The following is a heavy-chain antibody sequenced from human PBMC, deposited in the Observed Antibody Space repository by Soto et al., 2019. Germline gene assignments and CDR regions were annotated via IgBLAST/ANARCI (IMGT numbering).Heavy chain of an antibody. J-gene: IGHJ3*02. Sequence: QVQLAQSGAEVKKPGSSVKVSCKASGGTFSSYAISWVRQAPGQGLEWMGGIIPIFGTANYAQKFKGRVTITADEFSRTGYMEVGSLRSEDTAVYYCARGRNVDIVGTKGGGAFDIWGQGTMVTVSS. CDR2: IIPIFGTA. V-gene: IGHV1-69*01. D-gene: IGHD5-12*01. CDR3: ARGRNVDIVGTKGGGAFDI. CDR1: GGTFSSYA.